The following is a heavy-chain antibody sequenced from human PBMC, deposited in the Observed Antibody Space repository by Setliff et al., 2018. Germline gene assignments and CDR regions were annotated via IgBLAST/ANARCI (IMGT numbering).Heavy chain of an antibody. CDR3: VRDTTSGWMLTN. CDR1: GFTFADHP. J-gene: IGHJ4*02. V-gene: IGHV3-49*02. CDR2: IRSKSFGGTT. Sequence: PGGSLRLSCTASGFTFADHPMTWVRQAPGRGLEWVGFIRSKSFGGTTDYAASVKGRFTISRDNARDSLYLQMNSLRAEDTAVYYCVRDTTSGWMLTNWGQGTLVTVSS. D-gene: IGHD6-25*01.